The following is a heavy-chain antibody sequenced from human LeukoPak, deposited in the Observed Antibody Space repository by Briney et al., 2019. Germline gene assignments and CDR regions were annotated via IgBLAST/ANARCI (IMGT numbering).Heavy chain of an antibody. D-gene: IGHD3-10*01. CDR3: ARGARLVRGVSRYYYYMDV. Sequence: ASVKVSCKASGYTFTSYDINWVRQATGQGLEWMGWMNPNSGNTGYAQKFQGRVTMTRNTSISTAYMELSSLRSEDTAVYYCARGARLVRGVSRYYYYMDVWGKGTTVTVSS. CDR2: MNPNSGNT. V-gene: IGHV1-8*01. CDR1: GYTFTSYD. J-gene: IGHJ6*03.